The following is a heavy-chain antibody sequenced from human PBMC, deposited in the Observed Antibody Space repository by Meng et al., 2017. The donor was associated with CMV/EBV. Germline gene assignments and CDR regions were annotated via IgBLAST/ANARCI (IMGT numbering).Heavy chain of an antibody. D-gene: IGHD2-21*01. CDR1: GFTFTDHY. CDR3: ARVWRGRWFAP. V-gene: IGHV3-72*01. Sequence: AASGFTFTDHYMDWVRLAPGKGLEWVGRIRNKANSYTTEYAASVKGRFTISRDDSKNSVYLQMNSLKTDDTAVYYCARVWRGRWFAPWGQGTLVTAPQ. J-gene: IGHJ5*02. CDR2: IRNKANSYTT.